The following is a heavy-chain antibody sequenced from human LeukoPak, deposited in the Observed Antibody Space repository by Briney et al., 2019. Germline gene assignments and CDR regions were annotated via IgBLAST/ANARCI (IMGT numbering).Heavy chain of an antibody. CDR3: ATSGVAAASLTAFDV. Sequence: ASVKVSCKASGYTFTSYGITWVRQAPGQGLEWMGWISAYNGNTNYAQKLQGRVTMTTDTSTNTAYMDLRSLRFDDTAVYYCATSGVAAASLTAFDVWGQGTMVTVSS. CDR1: GYTFTSYG. D-gene: IGHD6-13*01. V-gene: IGHV1-18*01. J-gene: IGHJ3*01. CDR2: ISAYNGNT.